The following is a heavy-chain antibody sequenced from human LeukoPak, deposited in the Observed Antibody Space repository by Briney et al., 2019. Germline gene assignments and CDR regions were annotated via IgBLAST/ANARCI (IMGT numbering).Heavy chain of an antibody. J-gene: IGHJ4*02. CDR2: ISSNGGST. V-gene: IGHV3-64D*09. CDR1: GFTFSSYA. CDR3: VKDYNWNIFHY. D-gene: IGHD1/OR15-1a*01. Sequence: GGSLRLSCSASGFTFSSYAMHWVRQAPRKGLEYVSAISSNGGSTYYADSVKGRFTISRDNSENTLYLQMSSLRAEDTAVYYCVKDYNWNIFHYWGQGTLVTVSS.